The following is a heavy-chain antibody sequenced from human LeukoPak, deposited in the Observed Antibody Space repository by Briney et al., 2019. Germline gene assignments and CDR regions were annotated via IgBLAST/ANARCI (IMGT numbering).Heavy chain of an antibody. Sequence: GGSLRLSCAASGFTFSSYAMSWVRQAPGKGLEWVSVISGSGGSTYYADSVKGRFTISRDNSKNTLYLQMNSLRAEDTAVYYCAKAGAAAGITLGRTGYFDYWGQGTLVTVSS. D-gene: IGHD6-13*01. V-gene: IGHV3-23*01. CDR2: ISGSGGST. CDR1: GFTFSSYA. CDR3: AKAGAAAGITLGRTGYFDY. J-gene: IGHJ4*02.